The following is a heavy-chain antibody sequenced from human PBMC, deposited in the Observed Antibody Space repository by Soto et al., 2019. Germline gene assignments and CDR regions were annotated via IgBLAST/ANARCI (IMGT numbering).Heavy chain of an antibody. Sequence: ASVKVSCKASGYTFTSYYMHWVRQAPGQGLEWMGIINPNNGNTNYAQKLQGRVTITTDTSTSTAYMELSSLRSEDTAVYYCARDNLQVLRYYMDVWGKGTRVTVPS. D-gene: IGHD1-20*01. CDR2: INPNNGNT. J-gene: IGHJ6*03. V-gene: IGHV1-46*01. CDR1: GYTFTSYY. CDR3: ARDNLQVLRYYMDV.